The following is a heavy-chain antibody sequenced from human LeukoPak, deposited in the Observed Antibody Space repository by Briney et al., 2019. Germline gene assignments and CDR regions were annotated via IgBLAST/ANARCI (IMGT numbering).Heavy chain of an antibody. J-gene: IGHJ4*02. CDR3: AREGYGDPHFFDY. Sequence: KPSQTLSLTCTVSGGSISCGGYYWSWIRQHPGKGLAWIGYIYYSGSTYYNPSLKSRVTISVDTSKNQFSLKLSSVTAADTAVYYCAREGYGDPHFFDYWGQGTLVTVSS. CDR2: IYYSGST. CDR1: GGSISCGGYY. D-gene: IGHD4-17*01. V-gene: IGHV4-31*03.